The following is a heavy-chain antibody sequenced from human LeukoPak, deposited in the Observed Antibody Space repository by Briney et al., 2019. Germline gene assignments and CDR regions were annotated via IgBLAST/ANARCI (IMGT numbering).Heavy chain of an antibody. CDR3: ATYKNGYKRRYFDN. D-gene: IGHD5-24*01. CDR2: IKEDGSEE. J-gene: IGHJ4*02. Sequence: PGGSLRLSCAASGFTFGTYWMSWVRQAPGKGLEWVANIKEDGSEEYYVDSVKGRLTIFRDNAKNSLYLQMNRLRAEDTAVYYCATYKNGYKRRYFDNWGRGTLVTVSS. V-gene: IGHV3-7*01. CDR1: GFTFGTYW.